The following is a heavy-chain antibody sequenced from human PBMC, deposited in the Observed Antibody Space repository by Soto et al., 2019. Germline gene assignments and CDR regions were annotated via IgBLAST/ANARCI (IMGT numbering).Heavy chain of an antibody. D-gene: IGHD6-19*01. CDR2: IYYSGST. Sequence: SETLSLTCTVSGGSVSSGSYYWSWIRQPPGKGLEWIGYIYYSGSTNYNPSLKSRVTISVDTSKNQFSLKLSSVTAADTAVYYCARGSLIAVALDYWGQGTLVTAPQ. J-gene: IGHJ4*02. CDR1: GGSVSSGSYY. CDR3: ARGSLIAVALDY. V-gene: IGHV4-61*01.